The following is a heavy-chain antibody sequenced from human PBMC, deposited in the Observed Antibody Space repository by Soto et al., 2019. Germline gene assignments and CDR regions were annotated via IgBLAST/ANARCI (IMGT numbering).Heavy chain of an antibody. CDR1: GYTFTSYG. V-gene: IGHV1-18*04. CDR2: ISGHNGIT. Sequence: ASVKVSCKASGYTFTSYGISWVRRAPGQGLEWMGWISGHNGITNYAQKVQGGVTMTTDTSTSTAYMELRSLRSDDTAVYYCAKFDPGYSSGWPFDYWGQGTLVTVSS. D-gene: IGHD6-19*01. CDR3: AKFDPGYSSGWPFDY. J-gene: IGHJ4*02.